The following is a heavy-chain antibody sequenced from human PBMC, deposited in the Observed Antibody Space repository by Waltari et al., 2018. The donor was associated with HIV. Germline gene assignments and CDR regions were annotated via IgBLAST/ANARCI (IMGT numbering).Heavy chain of an antibody. J-gene: IGHJ4*02. D-gene: IGHD3-10*01. CDR1: GFTFRSYW. CDR3: ARDGSGTYRYYFDS. V-gene: IGHV3-7*01. CDR2: INEDGSET. Sequence: EVQLVESGGGLVQPGGSLRLSCAASGFTFRSYWMSWVRQAPGEGRGGVANINEDGSETYLVDSVKGRFTISRDNAKNSLYLQMNSLRVEDTAVYYCARDGSGTYRYYFDSWGLGTLVTVSS.